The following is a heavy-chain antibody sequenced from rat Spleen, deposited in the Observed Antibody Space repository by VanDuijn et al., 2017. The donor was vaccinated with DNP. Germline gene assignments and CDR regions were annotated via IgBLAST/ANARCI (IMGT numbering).Heavy chain of an antibody. CDR1: GFTFSDYN. V-gene: IGHV5-25*01. CDR3: ARGGRSYFDY. J-gene: IGHJ2*01. Sequence: EVQLVESGGDLVQPGGSLKLSCAASGFTFSDYNMAWIRQVPGKGLEWVASITTSGDSTYSPDSVKGRFTISRDNAKNTLYLQMNSLRSEDTATYYCARGGRSYFDYWGQGVMVTVSS. CDR2: ITTSGDST. D-gene: IGHD1-11*01.